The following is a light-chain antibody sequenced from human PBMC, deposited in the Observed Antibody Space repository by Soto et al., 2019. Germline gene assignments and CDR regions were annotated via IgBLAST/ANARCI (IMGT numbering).Light chain of an antibody. Sequence: IQMTQSPSSLSASVGDRVTITCRARQSISSYLNWYQQKPGKAPKLLISAASSLQSGVPSRFSGSGSGTDFTLTISSLQPEDFATYYCQQSYSTPLTFGGGTKVDI. CDR3: QQSYSTPLT. J-gene: IGKJ4*01. CDR2: AAS. V-gene: IGKV1-39*01. CDR1: QSISSY.